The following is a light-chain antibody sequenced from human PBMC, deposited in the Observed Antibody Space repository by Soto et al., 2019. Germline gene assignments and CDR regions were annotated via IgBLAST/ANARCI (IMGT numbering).Light chain of an antibody. CDR1: SSDVGGYNY. CDR2: EVS. Sequence: QSALAQPASVSGSPGQSITISCTGTSSDVGGYNYVSWYQQHPGKAPKLMIYEVSNRPSGVSSRFSGSKSGNTASLTISGLQAEDEADYYCSSYTSSSPFFXTGTKVTVL. CDR3: SSYTSSSPF. J-gene: IGLJ1*01. V-gene: IGLV2-14*01.